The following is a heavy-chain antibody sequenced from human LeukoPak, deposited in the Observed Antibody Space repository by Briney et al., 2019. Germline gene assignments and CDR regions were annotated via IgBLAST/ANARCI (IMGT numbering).Heavy chain of an antibody. J-gene: IGHJ5*02. V-gene: IGHV4-38-2*02. CDR3: AREIERITIFGVAANWFDP. CDR2: IYTSGST. D-gene: IGHD3-3*01. Sequence: SETLSLTCTVSGYSISSGYYWGWIRQPPGKGLEWIGSIYTSGSTNYNPSLKSRVTISVDTSKNQFSLKLSSVTAADTAVYYCAREIERITIFGVAANWFDPWGQGTLVTVSS. CDR1: GYSISSGYY.